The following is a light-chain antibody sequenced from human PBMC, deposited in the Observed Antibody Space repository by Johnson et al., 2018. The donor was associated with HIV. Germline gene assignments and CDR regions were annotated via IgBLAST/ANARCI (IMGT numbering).Light chain of an antibody. Sequence: QSVLTQPPSVSAAPGQKVTISCSGSSSNIGNNYVSWYQQLPGTAPKLIIYDNNKRPSGIPDRFSGSKSGTSATLGITGLQTGDEADYYCGTWDSSLSAPGYGFGTGTKVTVL. CDR2: DNN. J-gene: IGLJ1*01. V-gene: IGLV1-51*01. CDR1: SSNIGNNY. CDR3: GTWDSSLSAPGYG.